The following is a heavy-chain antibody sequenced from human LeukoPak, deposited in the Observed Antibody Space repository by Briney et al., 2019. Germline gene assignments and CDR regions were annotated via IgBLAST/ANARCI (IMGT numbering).Heavy chain of an antibody. D-gene: IGHD4-17*01. CDR3: ARAVYGDYLANAFDI. Sequence: SQTLSLTCTVSGGSISSGGYYWSWIRQHPGKGLEWIGYIYYSGSTYYNPSLKSQVTISVDTSKNQFSLKLSSVTAADTAVYYCARAVYGDYLANAFDIWGQGTMVTVSS. V-gene: IGHV4-31*01. J-gene: IGHJ3*02. CDR2: IYYSGST. CDR1: GGSISSGGYY.